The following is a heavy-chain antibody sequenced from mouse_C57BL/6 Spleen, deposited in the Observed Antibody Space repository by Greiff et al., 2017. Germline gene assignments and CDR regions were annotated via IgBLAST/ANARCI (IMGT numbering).Heavy chain of an antibody. J-gene: IGHJ2*01. CDR3: ARKASVARFDY. V-gene: IGHV1-69*01. CDR2: IDPSDSYT. D-gene: IGHD1-1*01. Sequence: QVQLQQPGAELVMPGASVKLSCKASGYTFTSYWMHWVKQRPGQGLEWIGEIDPSDSYTNYNQKFKGKSTLTVDKSSSTAYMQLSSLTSEDSAVYYCARKASVARFDYWGQGTTLTVSS. CDR1: GYTFTSYW.